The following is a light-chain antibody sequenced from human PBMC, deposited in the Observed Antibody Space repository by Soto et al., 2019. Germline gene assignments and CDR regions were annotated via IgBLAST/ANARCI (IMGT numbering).Light chain of an antibody. Sequence: QSVLTQPPSASASLGASVTLTCTLSSGNSNYKVDWFQQRPGKGPRFVMRVGTGGIVGSKGDDIPDRFSVLGSGLNRYLTIKNIQEEDESDYHCGADHGSGTNFVSVLFGGGTKLTVL. V-gene: IGLV9-49*01. CDR2: VGTGGIVG. CDR1: SGNSNYK. CDR3: GADHGSGTNFVSVL. J-gene: IGLJ2*01.